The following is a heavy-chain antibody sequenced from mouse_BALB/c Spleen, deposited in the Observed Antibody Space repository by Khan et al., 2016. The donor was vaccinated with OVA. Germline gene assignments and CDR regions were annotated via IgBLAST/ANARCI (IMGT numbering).Heavy chain of an antibody. J-gene: IGHJ3*01. D-gene: IGHD2-14*01. V-gene: IGHV1-4*01. CDR2: INPSSGYT. CDR1: GYTFTSYT. Sequence: QVQLKESGAELARPGASVKMSCKASGYTFTSYTIHWIKQRPGQGLEWIGYINPSSGYTNYNQKFKDKATLTADKSSTTAYMQLSSLTSDDSAVYYCARSGAYYRNDGWFAYWGQGTLVTVSA. CDR3: ARSGAYYRNDGWFAY.